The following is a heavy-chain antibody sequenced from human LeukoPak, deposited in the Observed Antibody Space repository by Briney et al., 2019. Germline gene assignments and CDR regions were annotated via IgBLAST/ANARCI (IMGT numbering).Heavy chain of an antibody. CDR2: ISYDGSNK. V-gene: IGHV3-30*04. CDR3: AREEGYYDSSGYYVGSGFDY. J-gene: IGHJ4*02. CDR1: GLTFSSYA. D-gene: IGHD3-22*01. Sequence: GRSLRLSCAASGLTFSSYAMHWVRQAPGKGLEWVAVISYDGSNKYYADSVKGRFTISRDNSKNTLYLQMNSLRAEDTAVYYCAREEGYYDSSGYYVGSGFDYWGQGTLVTVSS.